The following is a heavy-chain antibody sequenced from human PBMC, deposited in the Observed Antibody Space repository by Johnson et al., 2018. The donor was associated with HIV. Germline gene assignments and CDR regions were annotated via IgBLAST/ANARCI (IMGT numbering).Heavy chain of an antibody. Sequence: QVQLVESGGGVVQPGGSLRLSCAASGFTFSSYGMHWVRQAPGKGLEWVAFIRYDGSNKYYADSVKGRFTISRDNSKNTLYLQMISLRAADTAVYYCTRDRRQFLEWLSDGFDIWGQGTMVTV. CDR3: TRDRRQFLEWLSDGFDI. J-gene: IGHJ3*02. V-gene: IGHV3-30*02. CDR2: IRYDGSNK. D-gene: IGHD3-3*01. CDR1: GFTFSSYG.